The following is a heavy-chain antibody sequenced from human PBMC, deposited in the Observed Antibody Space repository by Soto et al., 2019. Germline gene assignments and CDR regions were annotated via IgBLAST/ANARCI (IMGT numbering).Heavy chain of an antibody. Sequence: PQNLSPTFSFSAPPTMSHPHTLNWFRQHPGKGLEWIGYIYYSGTTAYNPSLKTRVTISPDTSKNQFSLNLSSVTAADTAVYYCARGFDSGKFYAFESWGQGTQVT. CDR1: APPTMSHPHT. V-gene: IGHV4-31*03. CDR3: ARGFDSGKFYAFES. CDR2: IYYSGTT. J-gene: IGHJ4*02. D-gene: IGHD1-26*01.